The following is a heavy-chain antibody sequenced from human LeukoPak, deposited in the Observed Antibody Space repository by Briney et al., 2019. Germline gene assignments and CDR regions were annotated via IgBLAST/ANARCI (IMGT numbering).Heavy chain of an antibody. V-gene: IGHV3-23*01. J-gene: IGHJ4*02. D-gene: IGHD4-23*01. CDR2: ISASGGST. CDR1: GFTFSSNA. Sequence: GESLKLSCAASGFTFSSNALNWVRQAPGKGLDWFSGISASGGSTYYADSVKGRFTISRDNSKNTLYLQMNSLRAEDTAIYYCAKDATTVVTFFDYWGQGTLVTVSS. CDR3: AKDATTVVTFFDY.